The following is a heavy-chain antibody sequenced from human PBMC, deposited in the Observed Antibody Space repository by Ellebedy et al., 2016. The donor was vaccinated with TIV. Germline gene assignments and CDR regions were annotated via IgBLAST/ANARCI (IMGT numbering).Heavy chain of an antibody. V-gene: IGHV3-48*01. J-gene: IGHJ4*02. CDR1: GFTFSTYS. Sequence: GESLKISCAASGFTFSTYSMNWVRQAPGKGLEWVSYISGSSSTIYYADSVKGRFTISRDNAENSLYLQMDSLRAEDTAVYYCARGVTIIVGGVLGYWGQGTLVTVSS. CDR2: ISGSSSTI. CDR3: ARGVTIIVGGVLGY. D-gene: IGHD3-22*01.